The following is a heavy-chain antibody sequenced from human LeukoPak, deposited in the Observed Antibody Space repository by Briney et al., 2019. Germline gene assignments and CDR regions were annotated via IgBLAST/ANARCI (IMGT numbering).Heavy chain of an antibody. CDR3: ARDKKSGESSEIDY. Sequence: GRSLRLSCAAAGFTFGNYWVHWVRQAPGKGLVWVSRINRDVSTTKYADSVKGRFTVSRDNDKNTLNLQMNSLRAEDTAVYYCARDKKSGESSEIDYWGQGTLVTVSS. V-gene: IGHV3-74*03. CDR2: INRDVSTT. J-gene: IGHJ4*02. CDR1: GFTFGNYW. D-gene: IGHD3-10*01.